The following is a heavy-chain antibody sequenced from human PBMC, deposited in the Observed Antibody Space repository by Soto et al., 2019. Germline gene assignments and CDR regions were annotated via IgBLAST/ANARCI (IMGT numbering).Heavy chain of an antibody. D-gene: IGHD3-10*01. CDR2: ISSSGSTI. CDR1: GFTFSDYY. Sequence: GGSLRLSCAASGFTFSDYYMSWIHQAPGKGLEWVSYISSSGSTIYYADSVKGRFTISRDNAKNSLYLQMNSLRAEDTAVYYCARDIIYYYGSGSGDYYYYMDVWGKGTTVTVSS. V-gene: IGHV3-11*01. CDR3: ARDIIYYYGSGSGDYYYYMDV. J-gene: IGHJ6*03.